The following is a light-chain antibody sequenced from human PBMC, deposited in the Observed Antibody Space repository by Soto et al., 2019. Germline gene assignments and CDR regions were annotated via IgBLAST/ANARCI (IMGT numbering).Light chain of an antibody. CDR2: SSD. J-gene: IGLJ2*01. V-gene: IGLV1-44*01. CDR1: SSNIGSHA. CDR3: SSYAGSNNFVV. Sequence: QSVLTQPPSASGTPGQRVTISCSGSSSNIGSHAVNWYQQLPGTAPRLLIHSSDQRPSGVPDRFSGSKSGTSASLAISGLQSEDETEYYCSSYAGSNNFVVFGGGTKLTVL.